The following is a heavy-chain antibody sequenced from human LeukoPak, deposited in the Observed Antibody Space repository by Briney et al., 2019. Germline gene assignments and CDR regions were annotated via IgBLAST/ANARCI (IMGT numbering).Heavy chain of an antibody. CDR3: ARATMLFGVIIPWYFDS. CDR1: GYTFSNYD. Sequence: ASVKVSCKASGYTFSNYDISWVRQATGQRLEWMGWMSPHSGETNYGKKFQGRVSITRDTSLSTAYMELSGLRSEDTAVYYCARATMLFGVIIPWYFDSWGQGTLVTVSS. V-gene: IGHV1-8*03. J-gene: IGHJ4*02. D-gene: IGHD3-3*01. CDR2: MSPHSGET.